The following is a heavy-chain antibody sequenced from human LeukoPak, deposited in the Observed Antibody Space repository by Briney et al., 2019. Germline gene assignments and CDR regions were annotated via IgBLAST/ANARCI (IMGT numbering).Heavy chain of an antibody. Sequence: SETLSLTCTVSGGSINNYYWSWIRQSAGKGLEWIGRIYSSGSTNYNPSLKSRVTMSVDTSKNQSSLKLSTVTAADTAVYYCARDWLLMDWGQGTLVTVSS. CDR3: ARDWLLMD. J-gene: IGHJ4*02. D-gene: IGHD3-9*01. CDR2: IYSSGST. V-gene: IGHV4-4*07. CDR1: GGSINNYY.